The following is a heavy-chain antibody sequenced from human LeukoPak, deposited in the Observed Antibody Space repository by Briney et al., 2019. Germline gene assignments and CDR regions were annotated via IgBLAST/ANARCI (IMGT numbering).Heavy chain of an antibody. J-gene: IGHJ3*01. V-gene: IGHV3-7*01. Sequence: HPGGSLRLSCAASGFPFSTFWMTWVRQAPGKGLEWVANIIQDGSERYYVDSVKGRFTISRDNAKDSLFLQMNSLRAEDTAVYYCAREGASTISHAFDVWGQGTMVTVSS. CDR1: GFPFSTFW. D-gene: IGHD3-16*01. CDR3: AREGASTISHAFDV. CDR2: IIQDGSER.